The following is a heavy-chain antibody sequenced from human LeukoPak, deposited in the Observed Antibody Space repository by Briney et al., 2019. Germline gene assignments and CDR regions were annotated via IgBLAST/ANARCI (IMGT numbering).Heavy chain of an antibody. Sequence: SVRVSCKASGGTFSSYAISWVRQAPGQGLEWMGGIIPIFGTANYAQKFQGRVTITTDESTSTAYMELSSLRSEDTAVYYCARLTTVTAYYFDYWGQGTLVTVSS. CDR1: GGTFSSYA. CDR2: IIPIFGTA. J-gene: IGHJ4*02. V-gene: IGHV1-69*05. D-gene: IGHD4-17*01. CDR3: ARLTTVTAYYFDY.